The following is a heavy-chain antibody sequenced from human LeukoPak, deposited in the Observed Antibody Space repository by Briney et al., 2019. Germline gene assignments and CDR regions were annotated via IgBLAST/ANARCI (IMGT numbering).Heavy chain of an antibody. CDR3: AKRTAGYNYDY. J-gene: IGHJ4*02. D-gene: IGHD5-24*01. CDR2: ISGGGGTT. V-gene: IGHV3-23*01. Sequence: GGSLRLSCAASGFTFSSYVMSWIRQAPGKGLEWVSVISGGGGTTYYADYVKGRFTTSRDNSKNTLYLQMNSLRAEDTAVHYCAKRTAGYNYDYWGQGTLVTVSS. CDR1: GFTFSSYV.